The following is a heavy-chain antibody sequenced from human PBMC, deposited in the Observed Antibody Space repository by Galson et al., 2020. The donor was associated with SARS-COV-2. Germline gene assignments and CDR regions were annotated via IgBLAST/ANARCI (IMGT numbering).Heavy chain of an antibody. CDR3: AREDDSSGSLGDL. D-gene: IGHD3-22*01. V-gene: IGHV3-7*01. Sequence: TGGSLRLSCAASGFTFTSHWMHWVRQAPGKWLEWVANIRQDGSEQFYVDSVKGRFTISSDNAKKSLFLQMNSLRAEDTAVYYCAREDDSSGSLGDLWGQGTLVTVSS. CDR1: GFTFTSHW. J-gene: IGHJ5*02. CDR2: IRQDGSEQ.